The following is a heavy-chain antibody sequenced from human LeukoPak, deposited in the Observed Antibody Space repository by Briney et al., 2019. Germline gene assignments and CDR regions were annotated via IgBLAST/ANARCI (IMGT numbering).Heavy chain of an antibody. CDR1: GGSISSGGDS. J-gene: IGHJ4*02. CDR2: IYYSGSA. Sequence: SETLSLTCAVSGGSISSGGDSWTWIRQPPGKGLEWIGYIYYSGSAYYNPSLKSRFTILIDTSKNQFSLTLSSVTAADTAVYYCARIIAAQYFDYWGQGTLVTVSS. CDR3: ARIIAAQYFDY. D-gene: IGHD2-21*01. V-gene: IGHV4-30-4*07.